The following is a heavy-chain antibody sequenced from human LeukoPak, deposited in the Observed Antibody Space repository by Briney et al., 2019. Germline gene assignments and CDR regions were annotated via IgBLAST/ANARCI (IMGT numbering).Heavy chain of an antibody. CDR2: INDAGRM. D-gene: IGHD1-1*01. V-gene: IGHV4-34*01. CDR1: GGSFSGYY. J-gene: IGHJ3*02. CDR3: ARNRGTFVELMFDI. Sequence: ETLSLTCAVSGGSFSGYYWGWIRQPPGKGLEWIGEINDAGRMKYHSSLTSRLTISVDTTKNQLSLTLSSVTAADTAVYYCARNRGTFVELMFDIWGLGTMV.